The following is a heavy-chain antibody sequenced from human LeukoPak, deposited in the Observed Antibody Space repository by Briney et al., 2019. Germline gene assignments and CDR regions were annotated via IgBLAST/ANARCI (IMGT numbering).Heavy chain of an antibody. J-gene: IGHJ4*02. Sequence: PSETLSLTCTVSGGSISSSSYYWGWIRQPPGKRLEWHGSIYYSGRTYYNPSLKSRVTISVDTSKNQFSLRLSSVTAADTAVYYCSAMVRAVILGAWLHDYWGQGTLVTVSS. CDR1: GGSISSSSYY. CDR3: SAMVRAVILGAWLHDY. V-gene: IGHV4-39*07. CDR2: IYYSGRT. D-gene: IGHD3-10*01.